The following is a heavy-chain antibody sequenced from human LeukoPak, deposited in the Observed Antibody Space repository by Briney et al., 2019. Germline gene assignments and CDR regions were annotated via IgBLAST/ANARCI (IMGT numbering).Heavy chain of an antibody. CDR1: GFTFSSYS. D-gene: IGHD3-9*01. V-gene: IGHV3-21*03. Sequence: GGSLRLSCAASGFTFSSYSMNWVRQAPGKGLEWVSSISSSSSYIYYADSVKGRFTISRDNAKNSLYLQMNSLRAEDTAVYYCARGQSGTKPGSPRGGYDILIEVLYGMDVWGQGTTVTVSS. J-gene: IGHJ6*02. CDR2: ISSSSSYI. CDR3: ARGQSGTKPGSPRGGYDILIEVLYGMDV.